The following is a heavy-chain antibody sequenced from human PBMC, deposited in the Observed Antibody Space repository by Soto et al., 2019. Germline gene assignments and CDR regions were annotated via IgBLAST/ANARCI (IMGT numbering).Heavy chain of an antibody. CDR3: ARHPRDDYNYGGSGIFDY. Sequence: QLQLQESGPGLVKPSETLSLTCSVSGGSISSRTFWWAWIRQPPGKGLEWIGDMYYSGSSYSSPSCKSRVTLSVDTSKNQLSLKLNSVTAADTAVYYCARHPRDDYNYGGSGIFDYWGQGTLVTVSS. CDR1: GGSISSRTFW. D-gene: IGHD4-4*01. CDR2: MYYSGSS. J-gene: IGHJ4*02. V-gene: IGHV4-39*01.